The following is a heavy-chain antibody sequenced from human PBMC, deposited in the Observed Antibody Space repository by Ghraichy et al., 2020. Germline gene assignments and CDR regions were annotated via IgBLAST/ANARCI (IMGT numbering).Heavy chain of an antibody. CDR2: IIPILGIA. V-gene: IGHV1-69*04. CDR3: ASSPETVEMATENLDY. J-gene: IGHJ4*02. D-gene: IGHD5-24*01. CDR1: GGTFSSYA. Sequence: SVKVSCKASGGTFSSYAISWVRQAPGQGLEWMGRIIPILGIANYAQKFQGRVTITADKSTSTAYMELSSLRSEDTAVYYCASSPETVEMATENLDYWGQGTLVTVSS.